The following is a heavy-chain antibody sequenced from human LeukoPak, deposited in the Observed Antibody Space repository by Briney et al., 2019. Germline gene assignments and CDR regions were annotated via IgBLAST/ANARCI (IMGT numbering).Heavy chain of an antibody. CDR2: INPNSGGT. D-gene: IGHD3-22*01. CDR3: ARDGYYYDSSGYSYGFDY. Sequence: ASVKVSCKASGYTFTSYGINWVRQAPGQGLEWMGWINPNSGGTNYAENFQGRVTMTRDTSISTAYMELSRLKSDDTAVYYCARDGYYYDSSGYSYGFDYWGQGTLVTVSS. V-gene: IGHV1-2*02. CDR1: GYTFTSYG. J-gene: IGHJ4*02.